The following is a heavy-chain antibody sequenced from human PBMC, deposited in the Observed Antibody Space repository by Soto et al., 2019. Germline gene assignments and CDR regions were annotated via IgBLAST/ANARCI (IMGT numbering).Heavy chain of an antibody. CDR2: ISSSAVYI. CDR1: GFNFITYS. D-gene: IGHD3-3*01. CDR3: ARFSGFWSAIDF. J-gene: IGHJ4*02. V-gene: IGHV3-21*06. Sequence: EVQLVESGGGPVRPGGSLKLSCAASGFNFITYSLSWVRQAPGKGLEWVASISSSAVYIDYADSVKGRFTISTDNAKNMLYLQMDSLMAEDTAVYYCARFSGFWSAIDFWGRGTLVTVSS.